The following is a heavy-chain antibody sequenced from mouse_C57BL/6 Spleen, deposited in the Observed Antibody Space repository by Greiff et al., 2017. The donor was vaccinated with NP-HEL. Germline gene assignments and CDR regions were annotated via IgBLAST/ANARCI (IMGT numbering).Heavy chain of an antibody. Sequence: QVQLQQPGAELVKPGASVKLSCKASGYTFTSYWMHWVKQRPGQGLEWIGMIHPNSGSTNYNEKFKSKATLTVDKSSSTAYMQLSSLTSEDAAVYYCARRVTAQATRAMDYWGQGTSVTVSS. CDR2: IHPNSGST. V-gene: IGHV1-64*01. CDR3: ARRVTAQATRAMDY. CDR1: GYTFTSYW. J-gene: IGHJ4*01. D-gene: IGHD3-2*02.